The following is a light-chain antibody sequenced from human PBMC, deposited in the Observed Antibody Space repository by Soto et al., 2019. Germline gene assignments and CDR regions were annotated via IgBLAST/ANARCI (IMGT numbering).Light chain of an antibody. CDR1: QSVSST. Sequence: EIVMTQSPATLSVSPGERATLSCTASQSVSSTLAWYQHKPGQTPRLLIYGASTRATGIPARFSGSGSGTEFILTISSLQSEDFEVYYCQQNNNWLALTFGGGTKVEIK. CDR3: QQNNNWLALT. V-gene: IGKV3-15*01. J-gene: IGKJ4*01. CDR2: GAS.